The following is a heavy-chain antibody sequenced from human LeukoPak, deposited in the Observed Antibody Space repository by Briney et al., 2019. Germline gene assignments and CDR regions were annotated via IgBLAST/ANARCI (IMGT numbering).Heavy chain of an antibody. V-gene: IGHV4-34*01. CDR3: ARGYYDSSGYPTAFDY. CDR1: GGSFSGYY. Sequence: SETLSLTCAVYGGSFSGYYWSWIRQPPGKGLEWIGYIYHSGSTYYNPSLKSRVTISVDRSKNQFSLKLSSVTAADTAVYYCARGYYDSSGYPTAFDYWGQGTLVTVSS. CDR2: IYHSGST. D-gene: IGHD3-22*01. J-gene: IGHJ4*02.